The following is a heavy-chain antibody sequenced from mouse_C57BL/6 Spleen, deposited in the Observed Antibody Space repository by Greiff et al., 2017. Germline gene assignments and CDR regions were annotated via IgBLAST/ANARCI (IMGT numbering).Heavy chain of an antibody. CDR2: INPNNGGT. J-gene: IGHJ4*01. D-gene: IGHD2-2*01. CDR3: AEGYGYDWYAMDY. V-gene: IGHV1-22*01. Sequence: EVQVVESGPELVKPGASVKMSCKASGYTFTDYNMHWVKQSHGKSLEWIGYINPNNGGTSYNQKFKGKATLTVHKSSSTAYMELRSLTSEDSAVYYCAEGYGYDWYAMDYWGQGTSVTVSS. CDR1: GYTFTDYN.